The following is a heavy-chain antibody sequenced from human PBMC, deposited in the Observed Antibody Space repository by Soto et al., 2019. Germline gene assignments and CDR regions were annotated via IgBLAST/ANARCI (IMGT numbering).Heavy chain of an antibody. CDR1: GGSISSSSYY. D-gene: IGHD3-22*01. CDR2: IYYSGST. CDR3: ARHCTTMIVVVITTAWFDP. V-gene: IGHV4-39*01. Sequence: QLQLQESGPGLVKPSETLSLTCTVSGGSISSSSYYWGWIRQPPGKGLEWIGSIYYSGSTYYNPSLKSRVSISVDTSKNQFSLKLSSVTAADTAVYYCARHCTTMIVVVITTAWFDPWGHGTLVTVSS. J-gene: IGHJ5*02.